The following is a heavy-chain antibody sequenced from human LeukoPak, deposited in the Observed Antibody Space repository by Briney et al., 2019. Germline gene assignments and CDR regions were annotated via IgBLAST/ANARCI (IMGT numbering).Heavy chain of an antibody. J-gene: IGHJ5*02. CDR1: GYTLTGYY. D-gene: IGHD5-12*01. V-gene: IGHV1-2*02. Sequence: ASVKVSCKASGYTLTGYYLHWVRQAPGQGLEWMGWITPNSGDTKYAQKFQGRVTMTRDTSISTAYMELISLTSGGTAMYYCARGRRSSKGSSAYERFDPWGQGTLVTVSS. CDR3: ARGRRSSKGSSAYERFDP. CDR2: ITPNSGDT.